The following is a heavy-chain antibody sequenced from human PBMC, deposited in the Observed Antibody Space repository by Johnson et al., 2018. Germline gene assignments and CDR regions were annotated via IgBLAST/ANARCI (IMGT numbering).Heavy chain of an antibody. D-gene: IGHD4-17*01. CDR2: IWYDGSEK. CDR3: ARERLNAFGDYGPTHDVFDI. Sequence: QVQLVESGGGVVQPGRSLRLSCAASGFTFSNSAMHWVRQAPGKGLEWVAVIWYDGSEKYYADSVKGRFTISRDNSKNTLYVQMNSLRAEDTGVYYCARERLNAFGDYGPTHDVFDIWGQGTMVTVAS. J-gene: IGHJ3*02. V-gene: IGHV3-33*08. CDR1: GFTFSNSA.